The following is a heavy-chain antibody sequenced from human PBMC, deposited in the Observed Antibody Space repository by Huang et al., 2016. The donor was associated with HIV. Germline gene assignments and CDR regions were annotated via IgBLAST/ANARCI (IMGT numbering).Heavy chain of an antibody. D-gene: IGHD3-10*01. CDR3: ARDLRNIDMARISGNGP. V-gene: IGHV3-21*06. CDR2: ISSDSSDI. J-gene: IGHJ5*02. CDR1: GFVVSEYN. Sequence: EVQLVESGGGVVKPGGCERLSCDVSGFVVSEYNMNWVRQAPGNGRGGVSAISSDSSDIYYADSVKGRFTISRDNAKNSVYLQMNSLRVEDTAVYYCARDLRNIDMARISGNGPWGQGTLVIVS.